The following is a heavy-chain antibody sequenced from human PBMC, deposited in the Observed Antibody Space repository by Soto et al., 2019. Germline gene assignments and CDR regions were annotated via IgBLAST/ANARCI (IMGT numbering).Heavy chain of an antibody. CDR3: ARTTYSSSSPWFDP. J-gene: IGHJ5*02. V-gene: IGHV4-59*01. Sequence: ASETLSLTCTVSGGSISSYYWSWIRQPPGKGLEWIGYIYYSGSTNYNPSLKSRVTISVDTSKNQFSLKLSSVTAADTAVYYCARTTYSSSSPWFDPWGQGTLVTVSS. CDR2: IYYSGST. D-gene: IGHD6-6*01. CDR1: GGSISSYY.